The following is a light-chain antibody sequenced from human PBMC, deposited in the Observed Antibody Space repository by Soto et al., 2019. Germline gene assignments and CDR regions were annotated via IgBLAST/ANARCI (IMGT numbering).Light chain of an antibody. CDR2: GAS. V-gene: IGKV3-15*01. J-gene: IGKJ1*01. CDR3: QRYNNWPRT. Sequence: ETAMTESPATLSVSPGERATLSCRASQSVSSNLAWYQQKPGQAPRLLIYGASTRATGIPARFSGSGSGTEFTLTISSLQSEEFAVYYCQRYNNWPRTFGEGTKV. CDR1: QSVSSN.